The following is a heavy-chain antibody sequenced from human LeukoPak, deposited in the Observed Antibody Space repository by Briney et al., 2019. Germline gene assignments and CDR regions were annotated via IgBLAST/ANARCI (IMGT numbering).Heavy chain of an antibody. CDR3: AKDRYHDSSGYYYQTPDY. V-gene: IGHV3-21*04. J-gene: IGHJ4*02. Sequence: GGSLRLSCAASGFTFSSYSMNWVRQAPGKGLEWVSSISSSSSYIYYADSVKGRFTISRDNSKNTLYLQMNSLRAEDTAVYYCAKDRYHDSSGYYYQTPDYWGQGTLVTVSS. CDR2: ISSSSSYI. CDR1: GFTFSSYS. D-gene: IGHD3-22*01.